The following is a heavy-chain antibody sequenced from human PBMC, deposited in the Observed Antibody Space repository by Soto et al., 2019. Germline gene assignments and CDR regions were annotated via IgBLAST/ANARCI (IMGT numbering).Heavy chain of an antibody. J-gene: IGHJ4*02. Sequence: QVQLVESGGGVVQPGRSLRLSCAASGFTFSSYGMHWVRQAPGKGLEWVAVISYDGSNKYYADSVKGTISRDNSKNTLYLQMNRLRAEDTAVYYCAKGGIGGYYFDYWGQGTLVTVSS. CDR3: AKGGIGGYYFDY. D-gene: IGHD3-10*01. V-gene: IGHV3-30*18. CDR1: GFTFSSYG. CDR2: ISYDGSNK.